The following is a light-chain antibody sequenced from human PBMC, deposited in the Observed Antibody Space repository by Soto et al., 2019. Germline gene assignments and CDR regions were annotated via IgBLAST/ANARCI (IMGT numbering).Light chain of an antibody. J-gene: IGKJ1*01. V-gene: IGKV4-1*01. CDR2: WAS. CDR3: QQYHTTPWT. Sequence: DIVMTQSPDSLAVSLGERATINCKSSQSVLYSSNNKNYFGWYQQKPGQPPKLLIYWASTRESGVPDRFSGSGSGTDFTLTISSLKAEDVAIYYCQQYHTTPWTFGQGTKVEIK. CDR1: QSVLYSSNNKNY.